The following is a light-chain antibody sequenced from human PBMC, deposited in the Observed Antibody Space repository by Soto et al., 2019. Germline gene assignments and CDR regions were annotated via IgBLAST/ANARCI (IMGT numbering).Light chain of an antibody. Sequence: QSALTQPASVSGSPGQSITISCTGTSSDVGSYNLVSWYQQHPGKAPKLMIYEGSKRPSGVSNRFSGSKSGNTASLTISGLQAEDEADYYCCSYAASSTFYVFGTGNKVTV. V-gene: IGLV2-23*01. CDR3: CSYAASSTFYV. CDR2: EGS. J-gene: IGLJ1*01. CDR1: SSDVGSYNL.